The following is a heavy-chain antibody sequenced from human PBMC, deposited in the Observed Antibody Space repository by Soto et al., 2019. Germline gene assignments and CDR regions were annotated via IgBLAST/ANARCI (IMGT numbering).Heavy chain of an antibody. D-gene: IGHD6-13*01. CDR2: MNPINGAA. CDR1: GYDFTAYD. CDR3: GRGPSPRAPAGGTPYYYAMDV. Sequence: ASVKVSCKASGYDFTAYDINWVRQASGQGLEWMGWMNPINGAAGSARRFQGRVSMTRNSATGTAYLELTNLRSDDTAVYFCGRGPSPRAPAGGTPYYYAMDVWGQGTTVTVSS. J-gene: IGHJ6*02. V-gene: IGHV1-8*02.